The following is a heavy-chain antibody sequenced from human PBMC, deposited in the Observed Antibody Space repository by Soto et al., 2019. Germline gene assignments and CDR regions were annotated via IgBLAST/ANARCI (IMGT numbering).Heavy chain of an antibody. V-gene: IGHV4-59*01. CDR1: GGSISSYY. Sequence: QVQLQESGPGLVKPSETLSLTCTVSGGSISSYYWSWIRQPPGKGLEWIWYIYYSGSTRYNPSLKSRVTISVDTSKNQFSLKLSSVTAADTAVYYCARDYEPDWYFDLWGRGTLVTVSS. J-gene: IGHJ2*01. CDR2: IYYSGST. D-gene: IGHD3-3*01. CDR3: ARDYEPDWYFDL.